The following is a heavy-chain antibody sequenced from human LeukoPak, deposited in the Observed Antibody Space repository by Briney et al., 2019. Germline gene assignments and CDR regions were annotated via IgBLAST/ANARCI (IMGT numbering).Heavy chain of an antibody. D-gene: IGHD4-17*01. CDR1: GFTFSSYS. CDR3: ARGDFTGSRVWTTVTTNGMDV. J-gene: IGHJ6*02. Sequence: GGSLRLSCAASGFTFSSYSMNWVRQAPGKGLEWVSSISSSSSYIYYADSVKGRFTISRDNAKNSLYLQMNSLRAEDTAVYYCARGDFTGSRVWTTVTTNGMDVWGQGTTVTVSS. CDR2: ISSSSSYI. V-gene: IGHV3-21*01.